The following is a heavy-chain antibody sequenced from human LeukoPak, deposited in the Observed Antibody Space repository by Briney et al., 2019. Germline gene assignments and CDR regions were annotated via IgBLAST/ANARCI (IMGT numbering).Heavy chain of an antibody. D-gene: IGHD3-16*02. CDR2: IYHSGST. Sequence: PSETLSLTCTVSGYSISSGYYWGWIRQPPGKGLEWIGSIYHSGSTYYNPSLKSRVTISVDTSKNQFSLKLSSVTAADTAAYYCARAGLGELSFDYWGQGTLVTVSS. V-gene: IGHV4-38-2*02. CDR1: GYSISSGYY. CDR3: ARAGLGELSFDY. J-gene: IGHJ4*02.